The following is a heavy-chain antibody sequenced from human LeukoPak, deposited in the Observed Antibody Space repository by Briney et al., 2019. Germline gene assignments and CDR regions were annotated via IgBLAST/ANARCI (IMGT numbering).Heavy chain of an antibody. D-gene: IGHD1-26*01. CDR1: GYTFTGYY. Sequence: ASVKVSCKTPGYTFTGYYLHWVRQAPRQGPEWMGWINANSGDTYYVQKFKGRITMTRDTSINTAYMELNRLISDDTAVYYCARVVPVGSPAFHHWARGPLVTVSS. CDR3: ARVVPVGSPAFHH. CDR2: INANSGDT. J-gene: IGHJ1*01. V-gene: IGHV1-2*02.